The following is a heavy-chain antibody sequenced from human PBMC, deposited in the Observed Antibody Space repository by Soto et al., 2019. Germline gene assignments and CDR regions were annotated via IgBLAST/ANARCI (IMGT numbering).Heavy chain of an antibody. D-gene: IGHD2-2*01. V-gene: IGHV3-30-3*01. J-gene: IGHJ6*02. CDR2: ISYDGSNK. Sequence: QVQLVESGGGVVQPGRSLRLSCAASGFTFSSYAMHWVRQAPGKGLEWVAVISYDGSNKYYADSVKGRFTISRNNSKNTQDLQMNRLRAEDTAVYYCARDGILVPAAKYYYYYGMDVWGQGTTVTVSS. CDR3: ARDGILVPAAKYYYYYGMDV. CDR1: GFTFSSYA.